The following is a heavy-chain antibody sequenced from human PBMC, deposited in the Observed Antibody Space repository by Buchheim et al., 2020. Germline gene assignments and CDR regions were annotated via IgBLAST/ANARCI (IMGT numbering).Heavy chain of an antibody. Sequence: QITLKESGPTLVKPTQTLTLTCSCSGFSVSTREVSVGWIRQPPGKAPEWLALRHGDDTEQYRPSLRSRLNLTKDTSKNPVVLTLANVDPVDTATYYCVRRHSSSRGPPNWGPGTL. CDR3: VRRHSSSRGPPN. CDR1: GFSVSTREVS. CDR2: RHGDDTE. J-gene: IGHJ1*01. D-gene: IGHD2-15*01. V-gene: IGHV2-5*02.